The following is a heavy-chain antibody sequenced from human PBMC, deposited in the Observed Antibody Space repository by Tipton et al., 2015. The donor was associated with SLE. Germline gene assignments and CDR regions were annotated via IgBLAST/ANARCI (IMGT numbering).Heavy chain of an antibody. CDR2: SFYTGST. D-gene: IGHD5-12*01. CDR3: ANDYGGSRGYDNCFDP. CDR1: GGSISNHY. J-gene: IGHJ5*02. Sequence: TLSLTCTVSGGSISNHYWSWIRQHPGKGLEWIGCSFYTGSTYYNPSLKSRVSVSVDTSENQFSLKVSSVTAADSAVYYCANDYGGSRGYDNCFDPWGQGILVTVSS. V-gene: IGHV4-59*11.